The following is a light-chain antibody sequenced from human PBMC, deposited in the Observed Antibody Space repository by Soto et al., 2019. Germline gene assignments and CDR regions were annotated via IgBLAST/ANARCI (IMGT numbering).Light chain of an antibody. CDR1: QSVSSY. J-gene: IGKJ2*01. CDR2: DAS. CDR3: QQRSNWPPYT. V-gene: IGKV3-11*01. Sequence: EIVLTKSPATLSLSPGERATLSCRASQSVSSYLAWYQQKPGQAPRLLIYDASNRATGIPARFSGSGSGTDFTITISSLEPEDVAVYYCQQRSNWPPYTFGQGTKLEIK.